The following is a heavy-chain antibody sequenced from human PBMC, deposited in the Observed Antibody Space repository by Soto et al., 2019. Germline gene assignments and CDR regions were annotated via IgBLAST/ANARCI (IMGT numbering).Heavy chain of an antibody. Sequence: GGSLRLSCAASGFTFSSYAMSWVRQAPGKGLEWVSAISGSGGSTYYADSVKGRFTISRDNSKNTLYLQMNSLRAEDTAVYYCAKGRGYYYDSSGYLDYWGQGTLVTVSS. V-gene: IGHV3-23*01. CDR2: ISGSGGST. CDR3: AKGRGYYYDSSGYLDY. CDR1: GFTFSSYA. D-gene: IGHD3-22*01. J-gene: IGHJ4*02.